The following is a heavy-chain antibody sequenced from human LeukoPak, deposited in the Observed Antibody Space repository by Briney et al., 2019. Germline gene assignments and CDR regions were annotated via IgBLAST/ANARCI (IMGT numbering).Heavy chain of an antibody. CDR3: ARDPTYDSSGYNFDY. Sequence: GGSLRLSCAASGFTFSSYWMSWVRQAPGKGLEWVAVIWYDGSNKYYADSVKGRFTISRDNSKNTLYLQMNSLRAEDTAVYYCARDPTYDSSGYNFDYWGQGTLVTVSS. CDR1: GFTFSSYW. V-gene: IGHV3-33*08. CDR2: IWYDGSNK. J-gene: IGHJ4*02. D-gene: IGHD3-22*01.